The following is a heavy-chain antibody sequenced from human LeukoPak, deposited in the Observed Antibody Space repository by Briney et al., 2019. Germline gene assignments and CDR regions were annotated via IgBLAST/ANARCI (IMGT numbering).Heavy chain of an antibody. CDR1: GFTFSSYW. V-gene: IGHV3-7*01. CDR3: ARDQEGGAGSCYFDF. D-gene: IGHD2-15*01. CDR2: IKEDGSAK. J-gene: IGHJ4*02. Sequence: GGSLRLSCAASGFTFSSYWLTWVRQAPGKGLEWVASIKEDGSAKYYVDSVKGRFTISRDNAKNSLYLQMDSLRVDDTAIYYCARDQEGGAGSCYFDFWGQGALVTVSS.